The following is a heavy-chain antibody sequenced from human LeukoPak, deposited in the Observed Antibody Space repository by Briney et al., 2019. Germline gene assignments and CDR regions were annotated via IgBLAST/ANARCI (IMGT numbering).Heavy chain of an antibody. CDR2: IYYSGST. D-gene: IGHD3-3*01. V-gene: IGHV4-39*01. J-gene: IGHJ4*02. Sequence: SETQSLTCTVSGGSISSSSYYWGWIRQPPGKGLEWIGSIYYSGSTFYNPSLKSRVTISVDTSKNQFSLKLSSVTAADTAVYYCARLPRITIFGVVAYWGQGTLVTVSS. CDR1: GGSISSSSYY. CDR3: ARLPRITIFGVVAY.